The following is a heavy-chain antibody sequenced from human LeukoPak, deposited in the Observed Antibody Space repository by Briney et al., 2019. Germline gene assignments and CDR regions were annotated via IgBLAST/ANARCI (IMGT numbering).Heavy chain of an antibody. CDR1: GVSISTSRYY. Sequence: SETLSLTCTVSGVSISTSRYYWGWIRQPPGKGLGWIGTIYYTGPTYYNASLESRLTISLDTSKNQFSLKLSSVTAADTAVYYCARRGKMLPPSGWFRGCSLALDYWGQGTLVTVSS. CDR3: ARRGKMLPPSGWFRGCSLALDY. D-gene: IGHD6-19*01. J-gene: IGHJ4*02. V-gene: IGHV4-39*01. CDR2: IYYTGPT.